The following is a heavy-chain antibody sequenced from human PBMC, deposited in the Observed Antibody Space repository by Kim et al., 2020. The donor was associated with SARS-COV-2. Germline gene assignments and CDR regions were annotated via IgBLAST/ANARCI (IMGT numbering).Heavy chain of an antibody. D-gene: IGHD2-21*01. CDR3: AAGEPDY. V-gene: IGHV4-34*01. J-gene: IGHJ4*02. CDR2: INHSGST. CDR1: GGSFSGYY. Sequence: SETLSLTCAVYGGSFSGYYWSWIRQPPGKGLEWIGEINHSGSTNYNPSLKSRVTISVDTSKNQFSLKLSSVTAADTAVYYCAAGEPDYWGQGTLVTVSS.